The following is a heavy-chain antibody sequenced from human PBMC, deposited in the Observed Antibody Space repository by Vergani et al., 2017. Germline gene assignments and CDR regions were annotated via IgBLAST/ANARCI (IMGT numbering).Heavy chain of an antibody. D-gene: IGHD2-21*02. CDR2: INHSGST. Sequence: QVQLQQWGAGLLKPSETLSLTCAVYGGSFSGYYWSWIRQPPGKGLEWIGEINHSGSTNYNPSLKSRVTISVDTSKNQFSLKLSSVTAADTAVYYCAGGRRKRPYCGGDCYPFFGDYWGQGTLVTVSS. V-gene: IGHV4-34*01. J-gene: IGHJ4*02. CDR1: GGSFSGYY. CDR3: AGGRRKRPYCGGDCYPFFGDY.